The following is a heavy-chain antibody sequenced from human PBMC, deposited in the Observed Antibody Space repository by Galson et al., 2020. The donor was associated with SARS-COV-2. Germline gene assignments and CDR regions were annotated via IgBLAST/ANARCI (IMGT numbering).Heavy chain of an antibody. J-gene: IGHJ3*02. CDR2: IYYSGST. D-gene: IGHD3-22*01. V-gene: IGHV4-30-4*01. Sequence: SETLSLTCTVSGGSISSGDYYWSWIRQPPGKGLEWIGYIYYSGSTYYNPSLKSRVTISVDTSKNQFSLKLSSVTAADTAVYYCAREGRSGYYNDAFDIWGQGTMVTVSS. CDR3: AREGRSGYYNDAFDI. CDR1: GGSISSGDYY.